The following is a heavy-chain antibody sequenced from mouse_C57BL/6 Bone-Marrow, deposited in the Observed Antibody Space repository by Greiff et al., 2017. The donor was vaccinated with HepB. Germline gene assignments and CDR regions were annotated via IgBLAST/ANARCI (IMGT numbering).Heavy chain of an antibody. V-gene: IGHV10-1*01. CDR3: VRQRSGSGYFDV. Sequence: EVQLVESGGGLVQPKGSLKLSCAASGFSFNTYAMNWVRQAPGKGLEWVARIRSKSNNYATYYADSVKDRFTISRDDSESMLYLQMNNLKTEDTAMYYCVRQRSGSGYFDVWGTGTTVTVSS. CDR2: IRSKSNNYAT. CDR1: GFSFNTYA. J-gene: IGHJ1*03. D-gene: IGHD1-1*01.